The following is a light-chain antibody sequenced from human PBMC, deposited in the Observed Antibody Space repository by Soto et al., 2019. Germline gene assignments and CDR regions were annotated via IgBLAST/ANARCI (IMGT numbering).Light chain of an antibody. J-gene: IGKJ3*01. V-gene: IGKV3-20*01. CDR2: GAS. CDR1: QSVSSSY. Sequence: EIVLTQSPGTLSLSPGERATLSCRASQSVSSSYLAWYQQKPGQAPRLLIYGASSRATGIPDRFSGSGSGTDFTFTISRLEPEDLAVYYCQQYGSSPGFTFGPGTKVDIK. CDR3: QQYGSSPGFT.